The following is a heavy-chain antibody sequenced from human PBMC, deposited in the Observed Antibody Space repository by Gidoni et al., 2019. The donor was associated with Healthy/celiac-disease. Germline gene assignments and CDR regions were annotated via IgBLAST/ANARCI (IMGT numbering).Heavy chain of an antibody. CDR2: IKSKTDGGTT. CDR1: GFTFSNAW. D-gene: IGHD3-9*01. J-gene: IGHJ5*02. Sequence: EVQLVESGGGLVKPGGSLRLSCAASGFTFSNAWMNWVRQAPGKGPEWVGRIKSKTDGGTTDYAAPVKGRFTISRDDSKNTLYLQMNSLKTEDTAVYYCTTGPYDILTGPTKSPWGQGTLVTVSS. CDR3: TTGPYDILTGPTKSP. V-gene: IGHV3-15*07.